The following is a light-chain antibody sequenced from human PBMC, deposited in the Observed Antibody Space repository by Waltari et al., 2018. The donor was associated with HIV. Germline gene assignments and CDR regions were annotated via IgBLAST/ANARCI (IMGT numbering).Light chain of an antibody. Sequence: EIVMTQSPATLSVFPGERATLSCRASQSVSSNLAWYQQKPGQAPRPLIYGASTRATGIPARFSGSGSGTEFTLTSSGLQSEDVAVYYCQHYNHGPPLTFGGGTKVEIK. J-gene: IGKJ4*01. CDR2: GAS. CDR1: QSVSSN. V-gene: IGKV3-15*01. CDR3: QHYNHGPPLT.